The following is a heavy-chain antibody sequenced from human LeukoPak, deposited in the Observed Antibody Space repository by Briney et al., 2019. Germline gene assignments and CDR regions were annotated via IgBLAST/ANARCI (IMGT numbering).Heavy chain of an antibody. CDR3: ATVSYERDY. Sequence: VKVSCKASGYTFTGYYMHWVRQAPGKGLVWMGGFDPEDGETIYAQKFQGRVTMTEDTSTDTAYMELSSLRSEGTAVYYCATVSYERDYWGQGTLVTVSS. D-gene: IGHD3-22*01. CDR1: GYTFTGYY. J-gene: IGHJ4*02. V-gene: IGHV1-24*01. CDR2: FDPEDGET.